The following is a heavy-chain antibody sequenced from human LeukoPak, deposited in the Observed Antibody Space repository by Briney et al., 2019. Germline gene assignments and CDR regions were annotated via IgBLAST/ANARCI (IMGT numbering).Heavy chain of an antibody. V-gene: IGHV3-48*03. CDR3: ARDSRASFDP. CDR2: ITSSGSTV. CDR1: GFTFSSYE. J-gene: IGHJ5*02. Sequence: GGSLRLXCAASGFTFSSYEMNWVRQAPGKGLEWVSYITSSGSTVYYADSVKGRFTISRDNAKNSLYLQMNSLGAEDTAVYYCARDSRASFDPWGQGTLVTVSS.